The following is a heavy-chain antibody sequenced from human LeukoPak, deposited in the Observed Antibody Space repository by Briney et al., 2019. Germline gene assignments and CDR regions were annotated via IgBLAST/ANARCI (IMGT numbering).Heavy chain of an antibody. CDR1: SGSISSSGYY. V-gene: IGHV4-39*02. CDR2: IDYSGTT. Sequence: SETLSLTCTVSSGSISSSGYYWGWIRQPPGQGLEWLGTIDYSGTTYHNPSLKSRVTISIDTSKNHFSLKLNSVTAADTAVYYCTRDSGSWTVDYWGQGTLVTVSS. CDR3: TRDSGSWTVDY. J-gene: IGHJ4*02. D-gene: IGHD1-26*01.